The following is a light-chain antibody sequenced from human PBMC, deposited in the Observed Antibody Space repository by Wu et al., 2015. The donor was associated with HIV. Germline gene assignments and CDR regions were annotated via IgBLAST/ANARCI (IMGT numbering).Light chain of an antibody. V-gene: IGKV3-20*01. CDR2: DAS. CDR1: QSVSSNY. CDR3: QQYGNSFRT. J-gene: IGKJ1*01. Sequence: EIVLTQSPGTLSLSPGERATLSCRASQSVSSNYLAWYQHKPGQAPRLVIYDASSRATGIPDRFSGSGSGTDFTLTISRLESEDLAVYYCQQYGNSFRTFGQGTKVEI.